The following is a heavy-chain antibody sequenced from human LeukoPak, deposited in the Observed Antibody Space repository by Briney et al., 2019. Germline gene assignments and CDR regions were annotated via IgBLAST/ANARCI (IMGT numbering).Heavy chain of an antibody. CDR2: IIPIFGTE. CDR3: ARGPPTGPYDHGSYYSFDY. D-gene: IGHD1-26*01. J-gene: IGHJ4*02. CDR1: GGTFSSYA. V-gene: IGHV1-69*05. Sequence: SVKVSCKASGGTFSSYAISWVRQAPGQGLEWMGGIIPIFGTENYAQKFQGRVTITTDESTSTAYMELSSLRSEDTAVYYCARGPPTGPYDHGSYYSFDYWGQGTLVTVSS.